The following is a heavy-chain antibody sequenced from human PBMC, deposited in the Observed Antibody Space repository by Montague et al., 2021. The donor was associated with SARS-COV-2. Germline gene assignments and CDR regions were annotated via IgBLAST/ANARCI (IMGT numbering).Heavy chain of an antibody. Sequence: SLRLSCAASGFPFSSYTMNWVRQAPGKGLEWVSSIGSTTTYIHYADSVKGRFTISRDNAKNSLYLQMNSLRAEDTAVYFCARDYRHNYDFWGVDCWGQGTLVTVSS. J-gene: IGHJ4*02. CDR1: GFPFSSYT. CDR3: ARDYRHNYDFWGVDC. CDR2: IGSTTTYI. D-gene: IGHD3/OR15-3a*01. V-gene: IGHV3-21*01.